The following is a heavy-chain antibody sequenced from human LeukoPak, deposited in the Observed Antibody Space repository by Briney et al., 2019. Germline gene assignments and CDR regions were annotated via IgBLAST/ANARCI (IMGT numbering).Heavy chain of an antibody. CDR2: ISYDGSNK. D-gene: IGHD3-10*01. CDR1: GFTFSSYA. CDR3: ARDIGWFGELEGIDY. Sequence: GRSLRLSCAASGFTFSSYAMHWVRQAPGKGLEWVAVISYDGSNKYYADSVKGRFTISRDNSKNTLYLQMNSLRAEDTAVYYCARDIGWFGELEGIDYWGQGTLVTVSS. J-gene: IGHJ4*02. V-gene: IGHV3-30-3*01.